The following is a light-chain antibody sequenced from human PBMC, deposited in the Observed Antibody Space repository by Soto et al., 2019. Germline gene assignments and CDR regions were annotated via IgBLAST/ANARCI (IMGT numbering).Light chain of an antibody. CDR1: QSINTC. J-gene: IGKJ4*01. CDR3: QQCLRIPLT. V-gene: IGKV1-39*01. CDR2: AAS. Sequence: DIQMTQSPSSLSASVGDRVTITCRASQSINTCLNWYQQKPGKAPQLLIYAASTLQSGVPSTFSGSGSGTDFTLTISSLQPADVATYFCQQCLRIPLTFGGGTKVEIK.